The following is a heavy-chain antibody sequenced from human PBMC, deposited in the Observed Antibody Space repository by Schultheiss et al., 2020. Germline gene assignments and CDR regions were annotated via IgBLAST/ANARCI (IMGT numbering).Heavy chain of an antibody. CDR1: GGSISSGGYS. CDR3: ARDGPPDSSGSWFDP. CDR2: IYYSGST. Sequence: SETLSLTCAVSGGSISSGGYSWSWIRQPPGKGLEWIGYIYYSGSTYYNPSLKSRVTISIDTSKNQFSLKLSSVTAADTAVYYCARDGPPDSSGSWFDPWGQGTLVTVSS. D-gene: IGHD3-22*01. V-gene: IGHV4-30-2*05. J-gene: IGHJ5*02.